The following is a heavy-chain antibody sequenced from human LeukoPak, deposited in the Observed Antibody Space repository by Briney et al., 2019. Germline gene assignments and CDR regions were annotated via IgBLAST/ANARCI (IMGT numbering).Heavy chain of an antibody. CDR2: INAYNGNT. Sequence: GASVKVSCKASGYTFTSYIISWGRQAPGQGGEGMGWINAYNGNTDYAQRVQGRVTMTTDTETSTAYMEMRSLRSDDTAVYYCARDRHIAAAVYYYYMDVWGKGTPVTVSS. V-gene: IGHV1-18*01. J-gene: IGHJ6*03. CDR1: GYTFTSYI. D-gene: IGHD6-13*01. CDR3: ARDRHIAAAVYYYYMDV.